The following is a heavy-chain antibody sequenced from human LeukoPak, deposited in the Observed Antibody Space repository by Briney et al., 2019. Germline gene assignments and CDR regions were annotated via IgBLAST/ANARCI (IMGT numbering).Heavy chain of an antibody. CDR2: ISGSGGST. CDR1: GFTFSSYA. V-gene: IGHV3-23*01. D-gene: IGHD3-10*01. Sequence: GGSLRLSCAASGFTFSSYAMSWVRQAPGKGLEWVSPISGSGGSTYYADSVKGRFTISRDNSKNTLYLQMNSLRAEDTAVYYCAKDREYYYGSGSYADIWGQGTMVTVSS. J-gene: IGHJ3*02. CDR3: AKDREYYYGSGSYADI.